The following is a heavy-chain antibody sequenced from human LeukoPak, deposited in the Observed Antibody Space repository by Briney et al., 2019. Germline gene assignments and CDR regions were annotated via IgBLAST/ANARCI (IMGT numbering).Heavy chain of an antibody. D-gene: IGHD2-2*01. CDR2: INQDGSDK. CDR1: GFASSSDW. J-gene: IGHJ6*04. V-gene: IGHV3-7*03. Sequence: GGSLRLSCVASGFASSSDWMTWVRQAPGKGLEWGASINQDGSDKHYVDSVKGRFKISRNVADNSLYVQMNSVRAEDTAVYYGGRVRYASGMDVWGKGTTVTVSS. CDR3: GRVRYASGMDV.